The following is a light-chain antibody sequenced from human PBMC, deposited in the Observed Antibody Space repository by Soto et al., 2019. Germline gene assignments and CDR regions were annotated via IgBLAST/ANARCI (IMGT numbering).Light chain of an antibody. CDR2: GAS. CDR1: QSVSSSY. J-gene: IGKJ3*01. V-gene: IGKV3-20*01. CDR3: QQYASSPPIT. Sequence: EIVLTQSPGTLSLSPGERATLSCRASQSVSSSYLAWYQQKPGQAPRLLIYGASSRATGIPDRFSGSGSGTDFTPTSSRLEPADFAVYYCQQYASSPPITFGPGTKVDIK.